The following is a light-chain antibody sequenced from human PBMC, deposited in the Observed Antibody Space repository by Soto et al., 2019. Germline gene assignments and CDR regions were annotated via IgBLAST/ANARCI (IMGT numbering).Light chain of an antibody. CDR3: QQYNNWPRT. V-gene: IGKV3-15*01. CDR2: GAS. CDR1: QSVSSD. J-gene: IGKJ1*01. Sequence: IVLTQSPATLSLSLGERATLSCRASQSVSSDLAWYHQKPGQAPRLLIYGASTRATGIPARFSGSGSGTEFTLTISSLQSEDFAVYYCQQYNNWPRTFGQGTKVDIK.